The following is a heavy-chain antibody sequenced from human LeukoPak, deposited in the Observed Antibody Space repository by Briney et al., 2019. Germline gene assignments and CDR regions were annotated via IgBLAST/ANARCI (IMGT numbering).Heavy chain of an antibody. Sequence: SETLSLTCTVSGGSISSYYWSWIRQPPGKGLEWIGYIYYSGSTNYNPSLKSRVTISVDMSKNQFSLMLTSVTAADTAVYYCACTPGAARFDPWGQGTLVTVSS. J-gene: IGHJ5*02. CDR2: IYYSGST. D-gene: IGHD6-25*01. CDR3: ACTPGAARFDP. V-gene: IGHV4-59*08. CDR1: GGSISSYY.